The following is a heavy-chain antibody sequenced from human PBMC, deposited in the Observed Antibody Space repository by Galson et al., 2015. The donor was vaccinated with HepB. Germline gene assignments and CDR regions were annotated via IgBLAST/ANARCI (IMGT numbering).Heavy chain of an antibody. CDR3: ATARRGCSGNSCYLDP. Sequence: ETLSLTCAVSGDSISSNNWWNWVRQPPGKGLEWIAEIFHSGGTNYNPSLRSRVTISVVKSNNQVSLKLTSVTAADTAVYYCATARRGCSGNSCYLDPWGQGTLVTVSS. V-gene: IGHV4-4*02. CDR2: IFHSGGT. J-gene: IGHJ5*02. CDR1: GDSISSNNW. D-gene: IGHD2-2*01.